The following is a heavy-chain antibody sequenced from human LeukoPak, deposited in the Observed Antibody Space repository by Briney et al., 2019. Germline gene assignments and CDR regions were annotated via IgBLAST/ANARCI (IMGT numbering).Heavy chain of an antibody. CDR1: GFTFSSHG. CDR2: ISYDGSNK. D-gene: IGHD6-19*01. Sequence: GGSLRLSCAASGFTFSSHGMHWVRQAPGKGLEWVAVISYDGSNKYYADSVKGRFTISRDNSKNTLYLQMNSLRAEDTAVYYCARAFPQQWLPQGYWGQGTLVTVSS. J-gene: IGHJ4*02. CDR3: ARAFPQQWLPQGY. V-gene: IGHV3-30*03.